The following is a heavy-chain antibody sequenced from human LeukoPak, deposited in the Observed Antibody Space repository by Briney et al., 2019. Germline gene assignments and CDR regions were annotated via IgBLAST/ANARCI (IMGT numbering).Heavy chain of an antibody. V-gene: IGHV3-30*18. Sequence: GGSLRLSCAASGFTFSSYAMHWARQAPGKGLEWVALISYDGSNKYYADSVKGRFTISRDNSKNTLYLQMNSLRAEDTAVYYCANENYYGSGSYPDYWGQGTLVTVSS. J-gene: IGHJ4*02. CDR2: ISYDGSNK. CDR3: ANENYYGSGSYPDY. D-gene: IGHD3-10*01. CDR1: GFTFSSYA.